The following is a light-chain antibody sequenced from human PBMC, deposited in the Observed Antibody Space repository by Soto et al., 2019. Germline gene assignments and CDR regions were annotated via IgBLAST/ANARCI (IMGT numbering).Light chain of an antibody. Sequence: EIVLTQSPGTLSLSPGERATLSCRASQSISSTYLAWYQQKPGQAPRLLIYGAFSRATDIPDRFSGSGSGTDFTLTISRLEPEDFAVYYCQHYDNSPITFGQGTRLEIK. CDR3: QHYDNSPIT. V-gene: IGKV3-20*01. J-gene: IGKJ5*01. CDR1: QSISSTY. CDR2: GAF.